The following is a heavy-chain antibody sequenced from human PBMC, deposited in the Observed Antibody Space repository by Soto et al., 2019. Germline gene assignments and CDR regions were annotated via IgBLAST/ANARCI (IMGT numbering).Heavy chain of an antibody. J-gene: IGHJ4*02. CDR1: GFTFSSYE. D-gene: IGHD3-10*01. Sequence: EVQLVESGGGLVQPGGSLRLSCAASGFTFSSYEMNWVRQAPGKGLEWVSYTSSSGSTIYNADSVKGRFTISRDNAKNSLYLQMNSLRAEDTAVYYCARSSYYYGSGRRLDYWGQGTLVTVSS. V-gene: IGHV3-48*03. CDR2: TSSSGSTI. CDR3: ARSSYYYGSGRRLDY.